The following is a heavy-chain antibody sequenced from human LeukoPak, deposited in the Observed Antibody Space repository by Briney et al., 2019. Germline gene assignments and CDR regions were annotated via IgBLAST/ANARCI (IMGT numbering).Heavy chain of an antibody. J-gene: IGHJ4*02. CDR1: GGSTSSTNYY. D-gene: IGHD2-2*01. Sequence: PSETLSLTCTVSGGSTSSTNYYGGWIRQPPGKGLEWIGTISYTGSTYYNASLKSRVTISLDTSERQFSLNLSSVTAADSAVYYCARGFYQLLGGYWGQGTLVTVSS. CDR2: ISYTGST. CDR3: ARGFYQLLGGY. V-gene: IGHV4-39*07.